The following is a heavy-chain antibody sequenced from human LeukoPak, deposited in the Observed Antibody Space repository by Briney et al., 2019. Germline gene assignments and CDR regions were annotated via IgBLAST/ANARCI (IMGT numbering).Heavy chain of an antibody. CDR1: GFSFTDYP. CDR3: ASDQRYAFDY. CDR2: IRTSAEGANYA. V-gene: IGHV3-48*02. J-gene: IGHJ4*02. Sequence: GGSLRLSCATSGFSFTDYPMYWVRQGPGKGLECVSNIRTSAEGANYAYYADSVKGRVTISRDDAKNTLYLHMNSLRDDDTAVYYCASDQRYAFDYWGQGILVTVSS. D-gene: IGHD3-9*01.